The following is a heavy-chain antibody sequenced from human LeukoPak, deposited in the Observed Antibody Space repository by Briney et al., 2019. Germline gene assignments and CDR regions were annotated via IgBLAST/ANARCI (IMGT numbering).Heavy chain of an antibody. J-gene: IGHJ5*02. Sequence: SETLSLTCAAYGGSFSGYYWSWIRQPPGKGLEWIGEINHSGSTNYNPSLKSRVTISVVTSKNQFSLKLSSVTAADTAVYYCARGLVVVVAATRVNWFDPWGQGTLVTVSS. V-gene: IGHV4-34*01. CDR3: ARGLVVVVAATRVNWFDP. CDR1: GGSFSGYY. CDR2: INHSGST. D-gene: IGHD2-15*01.